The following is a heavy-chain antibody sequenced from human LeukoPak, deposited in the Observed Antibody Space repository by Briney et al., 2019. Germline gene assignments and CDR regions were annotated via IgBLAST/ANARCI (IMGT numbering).Heavy chain of an antibody. Sequence: GASVKVSCKASGYTFTSYGISWVRQAPGQGLEWMGWISAYNGNTHYAQKLQGRVTMTTDTSTSTVYMELRSLISDDTAVYYCARGSPPRRNYDSRGYYSYYFDYWGQGTLVTVSS. D-gene: IGHD3-22*01. CDR2: ISAYNGNT. CDR3: ARGSPPRRNYDSRGYYSYYFDY. J-gene: IGHJ4*02. CDR1: GYTFTSYG. V-gene: IGHV1-18*01.